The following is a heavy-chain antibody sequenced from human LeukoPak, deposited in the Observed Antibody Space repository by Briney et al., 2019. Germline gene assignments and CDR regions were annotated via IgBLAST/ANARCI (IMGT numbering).Heavy chain of an antibody. CDR1: GGSIRSYY. D-gene: IGHD3-3*01. CDR2: ISDTGST. V-gene: IGHV4-59*08. Sequence: WGTLSLTCTVSGGSIRSYYWSWIRQPPGKGLEWIGYISDTGSTNYNPSLKSRVTISADTSKNQLSLKLSSVTAADTAVYYCARHLYNDFWSGLDYWGQGTPVTVSS. J-gene: IGHJ4*02. CDR3: ARHLYNDFWSGLDY.